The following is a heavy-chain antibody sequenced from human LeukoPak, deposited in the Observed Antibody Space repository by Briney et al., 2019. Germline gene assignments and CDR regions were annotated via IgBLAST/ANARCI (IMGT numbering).Heavy chain of an antibody. CDR3: ARQARVYYYGSGSYYKSPYYFDY. CDR2: INHSGST. D-gene: IGHD3-10*01. Sequence: SETLSLTCAVYGGSFSGYYWSWIRQPPGKGLEWIGEINHSGSTNYNPSLKSRVTISVDTSKNQFSLKLSSVTAADTAVYYCARQARVYYYGSGSYYKSPYYFDYWGQGTLVTVSS. CDR1: GGSFSGYY. V-gene: IGHV4-34*01. J-gene: IGHJ4*02.